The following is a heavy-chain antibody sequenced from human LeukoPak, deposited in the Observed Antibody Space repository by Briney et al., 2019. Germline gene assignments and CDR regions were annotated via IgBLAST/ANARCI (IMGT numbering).Heavy chain of an antibody. D-gene: IGHD3-10*02. CDR3: ARAWAPTMFLVDY. CDR2: ISYDGNNK. J-gene: IGHJ4*02. V-gene: IGHV3-30*14. CDR1: GFTFNIYA. Sequence: GGSLRLSCAASGFTFNIYAMHWVRQAPGKGLEWVAVISYDGNNKYYADSVKGRFTISRDNSKNTLYLQMNSLRAEDTAVYYCARAWAPTMFLVDYWGQGTLVTVSS.